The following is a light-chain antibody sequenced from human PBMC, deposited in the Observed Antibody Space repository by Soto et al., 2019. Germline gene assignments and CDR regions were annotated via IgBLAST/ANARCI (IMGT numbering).Light chain of an antibody. J-gene: IGLJ2*01. CDR2: GVT. V-gene: IGLV2-14*01. Sequence: QSALTQPASVSGSPGQSITISCTGTSSDVGGYNYVSWYQQHPGKAPKLMIYGVTNRPSGVSNRFSGSKSGNTASLTISGLQAEDHADYYCSSYTSSTTLSVVFGGGTKVTVL. CDR1: SSDVGGYNY. CDR3: SSYTSSTTLSVV.